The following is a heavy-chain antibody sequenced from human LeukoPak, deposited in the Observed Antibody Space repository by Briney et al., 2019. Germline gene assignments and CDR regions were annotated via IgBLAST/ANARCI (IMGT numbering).Heavy chain of an antibody. CDR3: ARLQTPEYFSSYGYIIDY. D-gene: IGHD5-18*01. Sequence: ASVKVSCTASGYTFTSYDIHWVRQATGQGLEWMGWMNPNSGNTGYAQKFQGRVTMTRNTSISTAYMELSSLRSEDTAVYYCARLQTPEYFSSYGYIIDYWGQGTLVTVSS. CDR2: MNPNSGNT. J-gene: IGHJ4*02. V-gene: IGHV1-8*01. CDR1: GYTFTSYD.